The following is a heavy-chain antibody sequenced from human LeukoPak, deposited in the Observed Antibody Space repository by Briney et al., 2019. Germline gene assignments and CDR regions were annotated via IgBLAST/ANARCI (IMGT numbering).Heavy chain of an antibody. CDR3: AREIIREGATHFDY. CDR2: ISGSGSTI. CDR1: GFTFSDYY. Sequence: GGSLRLSCAASGFTFSDYYMSWIRQAPGKGLEWLSYISGSGSTIYYTDSVKGRFTISRDNAKNSLYLQTNSLRAEDTAVYYCAREIIREGATHFDYWGQGTLVTVSS. D-gene: IGHD1-26*01. V-gene: IGHV3-11*01. J-gene: IGHJ4*02.